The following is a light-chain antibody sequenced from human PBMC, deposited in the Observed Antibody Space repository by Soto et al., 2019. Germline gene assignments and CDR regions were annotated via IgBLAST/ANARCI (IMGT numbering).Light chain of an antibody. J-gene: IGKJ4*01. V-gene: IGKV1-27*01. CDR1: QGISNH. Sequence: DIQMAQSPSSLSASVGDRVTITCRASQGISNHLAWFQQKPGKVPQVLIYAASTLQSGVPSRFSGSGAGTDFTFTISSLQTEDVATYYCQKYDSVPRTFGGGTKVEIK. CDR2: AAS. CDR3: QKYDSVPRT.